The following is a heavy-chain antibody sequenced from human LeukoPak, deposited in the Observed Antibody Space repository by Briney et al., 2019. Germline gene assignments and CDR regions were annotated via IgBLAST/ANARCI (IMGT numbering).Heavy chain of an antibody. D-gene: IGHD6-6*01. Sequence: SETLSLTCAVYGGSFSDYYWSWIRQPPGKGLEWIGEINHSGSTNYNPSLNSRVTISVDTSNNQFSLKLNSLTAADTAVYYCARKQLVPLAQSFDYWGQGTLVTVSS. CDR3: ARKQLVPLAQSFDY. CDR1: GGSFSDYY. CDR2: INHSGST. V-gene: IGHV4-34*01. J-gene: IGHJ4*02.